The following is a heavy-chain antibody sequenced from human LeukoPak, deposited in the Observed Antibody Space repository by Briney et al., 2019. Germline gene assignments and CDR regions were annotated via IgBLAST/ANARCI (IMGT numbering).Heavy chain of an antibody. Sequence: GGSLRLSCAASGFTVSNTYMSWVRQAPGKGLEWVSIIYSGGGTRYADSVKGRFTISRDNSRNTLYLQMNSQRAEDTALYYCARDNYDSSGFTWGQGTLVTVSS. D-gene: IGHD3-22*01. V-gene: IGHV3-53*01. CDR2: IYSGGGT. CDR3: ARDNYDSSGFT. J-gene: IGHJ4*02. CDR1: GFTVSNTY.